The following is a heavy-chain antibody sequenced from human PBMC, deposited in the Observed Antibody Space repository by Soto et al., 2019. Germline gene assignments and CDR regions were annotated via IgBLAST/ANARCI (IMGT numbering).Heavy chain of an antibody. D-gene: IGHD3-10*01. CDR3: AGGGVRGVITRTRDYYGMDV. CDR1: GYSFTSYC. CDR2: IYPGDSDT. Sequence: GESLKISCKGSGYSFTSYCIGWVRQMPGKGLEWMGIIYPGDSDTRYSPSFHGQVTISADKSISTAYLQWSSLKASDTAMYYCAGGGVRGVITRTRDYYGMDVWGQGTAVTVSS. J-gene: IGHJ6*02. V-gene: IGHV5-51*01.